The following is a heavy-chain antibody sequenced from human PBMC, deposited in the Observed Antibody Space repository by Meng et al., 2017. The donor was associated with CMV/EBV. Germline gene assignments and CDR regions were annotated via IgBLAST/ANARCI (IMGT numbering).Heavy chain of an antibody. Sequence: SETLSLTCTVSGGSISSYYWSWIRQPAGKGLEWIGSIYHSGSTYYNPSLKSRVTISVDTSKNQFSLKLSSVTAADTAVYYCAREWGGIVVVPAAMGIDYWGQGTLVTVSS. J-gene: IGHJ4*02. V-gene: IGHV4-4*07. CDR1: GGSISSYY. D-gene: IGHD2-2*01. CDR2: IYHSGST. CDR3: AREWGGIVVVPAAMGIDY.